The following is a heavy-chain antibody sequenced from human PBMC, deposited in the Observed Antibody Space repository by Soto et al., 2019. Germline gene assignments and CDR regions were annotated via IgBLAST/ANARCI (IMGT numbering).Heavy chain of an antibody. Sequence: PGGSLRLSCAASGFTFSTSTMNWVRQAPGQGLEWVSSISSSTYTYYAASVKGRFTISRDNAKNSLYLQMNSLRAEDTAVYYCARVGSPGYCSGGYCPPPDYWGQGTLVTVSS. V-gene: IGHV3-21*01. J-gene: IGHJ4*02. CDR1: GFTFSTST. CDR3: ARVGSPGYCSGGYCPPPDY. CDR2: ISSSTYT. D-gene: IGHD2-15*01.